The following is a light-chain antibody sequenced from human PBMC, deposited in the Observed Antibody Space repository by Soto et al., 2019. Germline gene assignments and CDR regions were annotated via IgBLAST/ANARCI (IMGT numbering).Light chain of an antibody. CDR1: QGISSV. Sequence: AIQWTQSQSSLSASVGDRVTITCRASQGISSVLAWYQQKPGKAPMLLIYDASSLESGVPSRFSGSGSGTDFTLTIRSLQPEDLASDSCQQCNIYPLTFGGGTKVDIK. CDR3: QQCNIYPLT. CDR2: DAS. J-gene: IGKJ4*01. V-gene: IGKV1-13*02.